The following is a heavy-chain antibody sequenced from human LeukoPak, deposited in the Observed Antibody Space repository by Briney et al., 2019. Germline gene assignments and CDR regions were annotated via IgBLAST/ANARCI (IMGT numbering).Heavy chain of an antibody. D-gene: IGHD4/OR15-4a*01. CDR3: ARDLTTTNPDSFDI. Sequence: GGSLRLSCAASGFTFSSYAMGWVRQFPGKGLEWVSAISGSGGSTYYADSVKGRFTISRDNSKNTLHLQMNSLRADDTAVYYCARDLTTTNPDSFDIWGQGTMVTVSS. J-gene: IGHJ3*02. CDR2: ISGSGGST. CDR1: GFTFSSYA. V-gene: IGHV3-23*01.